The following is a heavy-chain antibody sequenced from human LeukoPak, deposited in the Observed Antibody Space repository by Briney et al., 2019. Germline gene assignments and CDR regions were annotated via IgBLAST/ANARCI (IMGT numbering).Heavy chain of an antibody. V-gene: IGHV3-23*01. Sequence: GGSLRLSCAASGFTFSTFAMSWVRQAPGKGLEWVSAISGSGGGTYYADSVKGRFTISRDNSKNTLYLQMNSLRAEDTAVYYCAKILPDTVTADYWGQGTLVTVSS. CDR3: AKILPDTVTADY. D-gene: IGHD4-11*01. CDR2: ISGSGGGT. J-gene: IGHJ4*02. CDR1: GFTFSTFA.